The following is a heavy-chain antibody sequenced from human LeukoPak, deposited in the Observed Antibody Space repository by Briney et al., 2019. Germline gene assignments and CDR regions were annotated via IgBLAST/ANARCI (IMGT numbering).Heavy chain of an antibody. CDR2: IKQDGRDK. Sequence: PGGSLRLSCAASGFTFSSYWMSWVRQAPGKGLEWVANIKQDGRDKYYVDSVKGRFTISRDNAKNSLYLQMNTLRAEDTAVYYCAREVGATNAFDIWGQGTMVTVSS. CDR3: AREVGATNAFDI. J-gene: IGHJ3*02. V-gene: IGHV3-7*04. CDR1: GFTFSSYW. D-gene: IGHD1-26*01.